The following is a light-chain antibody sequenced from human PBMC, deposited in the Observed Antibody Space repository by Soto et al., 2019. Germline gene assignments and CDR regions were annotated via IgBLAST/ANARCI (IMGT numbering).Light chain of an antibody. J-gene: IGKJ1*01. CDR3: QQYGSSPS. V-gene: IGKV3D-20*01. CDR1: QRVNVGF. Sequence: DIVLTQSPATLSLSPGERATLYCGASQRVNVGFLAWYQQKPGLAPRLILYDTSFRATGIPDRFSGSGSGTDFTLTISRLDPEDFAVYYCQQYGSSPSFGQGTKVEVK. CDR2: DTS.